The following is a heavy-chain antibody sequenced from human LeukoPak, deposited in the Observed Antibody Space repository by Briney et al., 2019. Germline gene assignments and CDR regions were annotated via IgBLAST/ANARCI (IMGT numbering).Heavy chain of an antibody. Sequence: GASVKVSCKASGHTFPSYYMHWVRQAPGQGLEWMGIINPSGGSTSYAQKFQGRVTMTRDMSTSTVYMELSSLRSEDTAVYYCARDGERYYDSSGYSPFAYWGQGTLVTVSS. D-gene: IGHD3-22*01. CDR3: ARDGERYYDSSGYSPFAY. J-gene: IGHJ4*02. CDR1: GHTFPSYY. V-gene: IGHV1-46*01. CDR2: INPSGGST.